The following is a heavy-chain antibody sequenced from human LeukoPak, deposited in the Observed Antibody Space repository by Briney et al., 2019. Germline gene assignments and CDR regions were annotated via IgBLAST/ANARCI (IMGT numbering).Heavy chain of an antibody. V-gene: IGHV4-59*01. CDR2: IYYSGST. Sequence: SETLSLTCTVSGGSISGFYWSWIRQPPGKGLEWIGYIYYSGSTNYNPSLKSRVTISVDMSKNQVSLKLNSVTAADTAVYYCAREYGSGSYSSYFDYWGQGTLVTVSS. D-gene: IGHD3-10*01. CDR1: GGSISGFY. J-gene: IGHJ4*02. CDR3: AREYGSGSYSSYFDY.